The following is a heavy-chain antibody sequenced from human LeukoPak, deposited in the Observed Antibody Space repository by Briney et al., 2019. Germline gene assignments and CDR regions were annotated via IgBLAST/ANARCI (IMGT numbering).Heavy chain of an antibody. CDR2: ISSSSSYI. D-gene: IGHD3-10*01. V-gene: IGHV3-21*01. J-gene: IGHJ4*02. CDR3: ARDYYYGSGSYDFDY. Sequence: GGSLRLSCAASGFTFSSYSMNWVRQAPGKGLEWVSSISSSSSYIYYADSVKGRFTISRDNAKNSLYLQMNSLRVEDTAVYYCARDYYYGSGSYDFDYWGQGTLVTVSS. CDR1: GFTFSSYS.